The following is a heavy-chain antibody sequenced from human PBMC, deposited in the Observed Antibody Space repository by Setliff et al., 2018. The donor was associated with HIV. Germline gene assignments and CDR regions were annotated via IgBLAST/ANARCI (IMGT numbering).Heavy chain of an antibody. CDR3: ARTKDCSSISCPGTHHYYYMDV. J-gene: IGHJ6*03. V-gene: IGHV4-39*01. D-gene: IGHD2-2*01. CDR1: GGSMRSSSFY. CDR2: IYYSGTT. Sequence: SETLSLTCTVSGGSMRSSSFYWGWIRQAPGKGLEWIGSIYYSGTTYYNLSLKSRVTISVDTSKNQFSLKLSSVTAADTAVYYCARTKDCSSISCPGTHHYYYMDVWGKGTTVTVSS.